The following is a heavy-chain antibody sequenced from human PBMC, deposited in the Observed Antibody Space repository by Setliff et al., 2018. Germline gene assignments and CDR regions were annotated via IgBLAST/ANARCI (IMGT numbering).Heavy chain of an antibody. J-gene: IGHJ4*02. V-gene: IGHV3-23*01. Sequence: PGGSLRLSCAASGFTFSDYYMRWIRQAPGKGLEWVSGISGSGGDTYYADSVKGRFTISRDNSKNTVYLQMNSLRAEDTAVYYCAKDSRATVAGAFDYWGQGTLVTVSS. CDR3: AKDSRATVAGAFDY. CDR1: GFTFSDYY. CDR2: ISGSGGDT. D-gene: IGHD6-13*01.